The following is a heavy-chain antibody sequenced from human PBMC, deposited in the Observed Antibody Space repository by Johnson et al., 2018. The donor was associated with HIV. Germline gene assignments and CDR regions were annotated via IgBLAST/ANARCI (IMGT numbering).Heavy chain of an antibody. CDR2: IKQDGSEK. Sequence: VQLVESGGGVVRPGGSLRLSCAASGFTFSSYAMHWVRQAPGKGLEWVANIKQDGSEKYYVDSVKGRFTISRDNAKNTLYLQMNSLRAEDTAVYYCARDSGQQLADAFDIWGQGTVVTVSS. CDR3: ARDSGQQLADAFDI. J-gene: IGHJ3*02. V-gene: IGHV3-7*04. CDR1: GFTFSSYA. D-gene: IGHD6-6*01.